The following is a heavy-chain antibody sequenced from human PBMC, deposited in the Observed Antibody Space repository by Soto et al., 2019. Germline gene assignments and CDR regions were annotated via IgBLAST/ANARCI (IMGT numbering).Heavy chain of an antibody. CDR3: AEWARYCSGADCRA. V-gene: IGHV3-23*01. CDR1: GFPFSSRA. Sequence: EVQLLESGGGLVQPGGSLRLSCAASGFPFSSRAMSWVRQAPGKGLEWVSAISGSGTITYYADSVKGRFTISRDTSKNTLYLQMNILRADATAVYYCAEWARYCSGADCRAWGQGTLVTVSS. J-gene: IGHJ5*02. CDR2: ISGSGTIT. D-gene: IGHD2-15*01.